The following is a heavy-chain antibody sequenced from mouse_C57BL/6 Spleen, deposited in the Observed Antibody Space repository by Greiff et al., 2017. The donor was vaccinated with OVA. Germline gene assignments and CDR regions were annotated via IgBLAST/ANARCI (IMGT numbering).Heavy chain of an antibody. J-gene: IGHJ2*01. CDR1: GYTFTDYY. Sequence: EVQLQQSGPVLVKPGASVKMSCKASGYTFTDYYMNWVKQSHGKSLEWIGVINPYNGGTSYNQKFKGKATLTVDKSSSTAYMELNSLTSEDSAVYYCARGGYGSRFDYWGQGTTLTVSS. V-gene: IGHV1-19*01. CDR3: ARGGYGSRFDY. CDR2: INPYNGGT. D-gene: IGHD1-1*01.